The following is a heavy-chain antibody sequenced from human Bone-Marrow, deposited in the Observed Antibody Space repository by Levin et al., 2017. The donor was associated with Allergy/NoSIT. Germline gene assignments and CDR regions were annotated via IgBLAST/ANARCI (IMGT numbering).Heavy chain of an antibody. CDR3: ARTLGYCNGDSCYFYFDY. V-gene: IGHV4-38-2*01. Sequence: PSETLSLTCGVSNYSISSGFYWGWIRQPPGKGLEGIGNIDHTGSTYYNPSLKSRVTISVDTSKNQFSLKVTSVTAADTAVYYCARTLGYCNGDSCYFYFDYWGRGILVTVSS. CDR1: NYSISSGFY. D-gene: IGHD2-15*01. CDR2: IDHTGST. J-gene: IGHJ4*02.